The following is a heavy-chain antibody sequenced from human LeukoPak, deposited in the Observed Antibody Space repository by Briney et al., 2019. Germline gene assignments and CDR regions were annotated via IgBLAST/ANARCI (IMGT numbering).Heavy chain of an antibody. Sequence: GGSLRLSCTASGFNFSNYSMNWVRQAPGKGLEWVSYISGSAISIYYADSVKGRFTISRDNAENSLHLQMNSLRVEDTAVYYCARAPVPYSWGQGTLVTVSS. V-gene: IGHV3-48*04. CDR2: ISGSAISI. CDR1: GFNFSNYS. CDR3: ARAPVPYS. J-gene: IGHJ4*02.